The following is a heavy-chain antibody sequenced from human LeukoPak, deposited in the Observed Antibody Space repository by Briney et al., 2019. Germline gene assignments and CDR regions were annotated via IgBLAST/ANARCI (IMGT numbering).Heavy chain of an antibody. D-gene: IGHD1-26*01. J-gene: IGHJ4*02. CDR3: ARDSVGATELDY. CDR2: ISYDGSNK. Sequence: QTGGSLRLSCAASGFTFSSYAMHWVRQAPGKGLEWVAVISYDGSNKYYADSVKGRFTISRDNSKDTLYLQMNSLRAEDTAVYYCARDSVGATELDYWGQGTLVTVSS. CDR1: GFTFSSYA. V-gene: IGHV3-30-3*01.